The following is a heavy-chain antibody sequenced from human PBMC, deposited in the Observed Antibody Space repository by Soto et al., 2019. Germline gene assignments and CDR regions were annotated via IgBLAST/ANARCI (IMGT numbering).Heavy chain of an antibody. CDR2: INAGNGNT. V-gene: IGHV1-3*01. CDR3: AREMGATDYYYYGMDV. D-gene: IGHD1-26*01. Sequence: ASVKVSCKASGYTFTSYAMHWVRQAPGQRLEWMGWINAGNGNTNYSQKFQGRVTITRDTSTSTAYMELSRLRSGDTAVYYCAREMGATDYYYYGMDVWGQGTTVTVSS. CDR1: GYTFTSYA. J-gene: IGHJ6*02.